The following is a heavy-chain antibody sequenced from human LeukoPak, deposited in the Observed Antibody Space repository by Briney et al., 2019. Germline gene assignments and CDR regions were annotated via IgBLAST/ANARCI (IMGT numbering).Heavy chain of an antibody. CDR1: GYTLTELS. CDR2: FDPEDGET. J-gene: IGHJ4*02. Sequence: ASVKVSCKVSGYTLTELSMHWVRQAPGKGLEWMGGFDPEDGETIYAQKFQGRVTMTEDTSTDTAYMELSSLRSEDTAVYYCATPSTYYDFWSGLYWGQGTLATVSS. CDR3: ATPSTYYDFWSGLY. V-gene: IGHV1-24*01. D-gene: IGHD3-3*01.